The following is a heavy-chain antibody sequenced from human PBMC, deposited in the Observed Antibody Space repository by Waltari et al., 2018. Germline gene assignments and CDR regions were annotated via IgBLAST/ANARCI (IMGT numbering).Heavy chain of an antibody. CDR3: ARDNQHSGYDLGAFDI. V-gene: IGHV4-61*02. CDR1: GGSISSGSYY. J-gene: IGHJ3*02. D-gene: IGHD5-12*01. CDR2: IYTSGST. Sequence: QVQLQESGPGLVKPSQTLSLTCTVSGGSISSGSYYWSWIRQPAGKGLEWIGRIYTSGSTNYNPSLKSRVTISVDTSKNQFSLKLSSVTAADTAVYYCARDNQHSGYDLGAFDIWGQGTMVTVSS.